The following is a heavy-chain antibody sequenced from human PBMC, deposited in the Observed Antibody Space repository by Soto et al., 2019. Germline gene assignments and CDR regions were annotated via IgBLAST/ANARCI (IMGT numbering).Heavy chain of an antibody. CDR3: AREGTYYYDSSGYYPLDY. CDR2: INAGNGNT. Sequence: QVQLVQSGAEVKKPGASVKVSCKASGYTFTSYAMHWVRQAPGPRLEWMGWINAGNGNTKYSQKFQGRVTITRDTSASTAYMELSSLRSEDTAVYYCAREGTYYYDSSGYYPLDYWGQGTLVTVSS. J-gene: IGHJ4*02. D-gene: IGHD3-22*01. CDR1: GYTFTSYA. V-gene: IGHV1-3*01.